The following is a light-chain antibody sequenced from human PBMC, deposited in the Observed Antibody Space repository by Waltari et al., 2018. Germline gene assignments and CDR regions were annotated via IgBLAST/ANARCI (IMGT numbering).Light chain of an antibody. J-gene: IGKJ1*01. CDR2: GAS. Sequence: IVLTQSPGTLSLSPGERATLTSRASQSVSRSLAWYQQKPGQAPKLLISGASTRATGIPERFTGSGSGTDFSLTISSLEPEDFAIYFCQHYVRLPATFGQGTKVEIK. V-gene: IGKV3-20*01. CDR1: QSVSRS. CDR3: QHYVRLPAT.